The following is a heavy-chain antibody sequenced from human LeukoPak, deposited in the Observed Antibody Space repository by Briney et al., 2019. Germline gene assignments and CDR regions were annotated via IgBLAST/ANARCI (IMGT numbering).Heavy chain of an antibody. Sequence: PSETLSLTCTVSGGSISSGGYYWSWIRQRPGKGLEWIGYIYYSGSTYHNPSLKSRVTISIDTSKNQFSLKLNSVNVADTAVYYCARKSEYYTSGSYLHWFDPWGQGTPVTVSS. CDR3: ARKSEYYTSGSYLHWFDP. CDR1: GGSISSGGYY. J-gene: IGHJ5*02. D-gene: IGHD3-10*01. V-gene: IGHV4-31*03. CDR2: IYYSGST.